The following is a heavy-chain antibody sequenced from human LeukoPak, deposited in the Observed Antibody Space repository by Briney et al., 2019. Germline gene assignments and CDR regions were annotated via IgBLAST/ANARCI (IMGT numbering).Heavy chain of an antibody. V-gene: IGHV3-74*01. CDR1: GFTFSSYW. D-gene: IGHD4-17*01. Sequence: GGSLRLSCAGSGFTFSSYWMHWVRRAPGKGLVWVSHINSDGSSTNYADSVKGRFTISRDNAKNTLYLQMNRLRAEDTAVYYCARDQDDYGDYWYFDLWGRGTLVTVSS. J-gene: IGHJ2*01. CDR3: ARDQDDYGDYWYFDL. CDR2: INSDGSST.